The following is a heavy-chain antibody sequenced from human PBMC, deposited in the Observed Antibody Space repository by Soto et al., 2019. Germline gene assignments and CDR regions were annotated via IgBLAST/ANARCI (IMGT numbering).Heavy chain of an antibody. CDR3: AREPHGFLESSSVFGLDI. CDR2: ISSNGDTI. V-gene: IGHV3-11*01. Sequence: QGQLVQSGGGFVKPGGSLRLSCAASGFTFSDSYMTWIRQAPGKRLEWVAYISSNGDTIYYADSLKGRITISRDNAENSLYLQMNSLRADDTAVYYCAREPHGFLESSSVFGLDIWGQGTVVTVSS. J-gene: IGHJ3*02. CDR1: GFTFSDSY. D-gene: IGHD3-3*01.